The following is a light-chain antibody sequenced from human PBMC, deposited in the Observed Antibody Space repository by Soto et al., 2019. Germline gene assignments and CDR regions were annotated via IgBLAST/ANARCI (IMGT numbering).Light chain of an antibody. Sequence: DIQMTQSPSSLSASVGDRVTITCRASQSISSYLNWYQQKPGKAPKLLIYAASILQSGVPSRFSGSGSGTDFTLTISSLQPEDFATYYCQQSYSFGQGTKLEIK. CDR2: AAS. J-gene: IGKJ2*01. CDR1: QSISSY. V-gene: IGKV1-39*01. CDR3: QQSYS.